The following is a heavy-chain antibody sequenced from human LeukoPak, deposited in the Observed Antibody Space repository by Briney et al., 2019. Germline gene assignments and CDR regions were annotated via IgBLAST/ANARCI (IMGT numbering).Heavy chain of an antibody. J-gene: IGHJ5*02. Sequence: PSETLSLTCAVYGGSFSGYYWSWIRQPPGKGLEWIGEINHSGSTNYNPSLKSRVTISVDTSKNQFSLKLSSVTAADTAVYYCARVDRSSTSCHLSRKNWFDPWGQGTSVTVSS. CDR3: ARVDRSSTSCHLSRKNWFDP. V-gene: IGHV4-34*01. D-gene: IGHD2-2*01. CDR1: GGSFSGYY. CDR2: INHSGST.